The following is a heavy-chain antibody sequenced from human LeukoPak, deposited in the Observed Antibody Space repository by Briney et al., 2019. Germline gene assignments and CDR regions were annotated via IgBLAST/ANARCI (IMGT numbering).Heavy chain of an antibody. CDR2: ISSSSSYI. CDR1: GFTFSSYS. V-gene: IGHV3-21*01. J-gene: IGHJ4*02. Sequence: GGSLRLSCAASGFTFSSYSMNWVRQAPGKGLEWVSSISSSSSYIYYADSVKGRFTISRDNSKNTLYLQMNSLRAEDTAVYYCARDPAYSSSWYITFDYWGQGTLVTVSS. CDR3: ARDPAYSSSWYITFDY. D-gene: IGHD6-13*01.